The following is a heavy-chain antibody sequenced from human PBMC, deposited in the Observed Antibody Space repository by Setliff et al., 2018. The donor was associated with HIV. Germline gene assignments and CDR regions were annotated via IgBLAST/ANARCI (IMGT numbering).Heavy chain of an antibody. CDR3: ARDLIWGFDY. D-gene: IGHD3-16*01. J-gene: IGHJ4*02. CDR2: INWNSDNR. V-gene: IGHV3-9*01. CDR1: GFIFDDYV. Sequence: GGSLRLSCAASGFIFDDYVMHWVRQAPGRGLEWVSSINWNSDNRGYADSVKGRFTVSRDNARSSLYLQLNSLRSEDTAVYYCARDLIWGFDYWGQGTPVTVSS.